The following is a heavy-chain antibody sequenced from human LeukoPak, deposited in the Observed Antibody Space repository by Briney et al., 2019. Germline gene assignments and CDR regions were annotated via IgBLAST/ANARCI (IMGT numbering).Heavy chain of an antibody. CDR1: GFTFSSYA. Sequence: GSLRLSCAASGFTFSSYAMSWVRQAPGKGLEWVSAISGSGGSTYYLDSVNGRFTISRDSSKNTMYLQMHSLRAEDTAVYYCAKDKLMHYDYVWGSYYWGQGTLVTVSS. CDR3: AKDKLMHYDYVWGSYY. CDR2: ISGSGGST. D-gene: IGHD3-16*01. J-gene: IGHJ4*02. V-gene: IGHV3-23*01.